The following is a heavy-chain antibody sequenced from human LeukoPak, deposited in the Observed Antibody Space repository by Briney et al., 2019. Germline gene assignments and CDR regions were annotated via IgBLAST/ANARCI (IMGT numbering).Heavy chain of an antibody. Sequence: SETLSLTCAVYGGSFSGYYWSWIRQPPGKGLEWIGEINHSGSTNYNPSLKSRVTMSVDTSKNQFSLKVNSMTAADTAVYYCVRGLDYWGQGTLVTVSS. CDR2: INHSGST. CDR3: VRGLDY. CDR1: GGSFSGYY. J-gene: IGHJ4*02. V-gene: IGHV4-34*01.